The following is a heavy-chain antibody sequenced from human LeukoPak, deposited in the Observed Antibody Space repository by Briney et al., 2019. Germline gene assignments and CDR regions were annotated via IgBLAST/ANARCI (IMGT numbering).Heavy chain of an antibody. CDR3: ARVKLASQTAWFDP. Sequence: GGSVRLSCAASGFTFSSYWMHWVRQAPGKGLVWVSRINSDGSSTTYADSVKGRFTISRDNAKNTLYLQMNSLRAEDTAVYYCARVKLASQTAWFDPWGQGTLVTVSS. V-gene: IGHV3-74*01. D-gene: IGHD6-13*01. CDR1: GFTFSSYW. CDR2: INSDGSST. J-gene: IGHJ5*02.